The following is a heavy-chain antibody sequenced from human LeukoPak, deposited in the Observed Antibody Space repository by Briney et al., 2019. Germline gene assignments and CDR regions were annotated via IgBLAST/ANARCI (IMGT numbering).Heavy chain of an antibody. CDR1: GGSISSSTFY. V-gene: IGHV4-39*01. CDR2: ISYSGST. CDR3: ARLDRGINAAHFDY. J-gene: IGHJ4*02. D-gene: IGHD6-25*01. Sequence: SETLSLTCTVSGGSISSSTFYWGWIRQPPGKGLEWIGIISYSGSTYYNPSLKSRVTISVDTSKNQFSLKLSSVPAADTAVYYCARLDRGINAAHFDYWGQGTLVTVSS.